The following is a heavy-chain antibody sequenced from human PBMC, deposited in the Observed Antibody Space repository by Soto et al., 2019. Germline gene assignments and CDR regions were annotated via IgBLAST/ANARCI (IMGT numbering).Heavy chain of an antibody. D-gene: IGHD2-8*01. Sequence: GGSLRLSCAASGFTFSSYAMSWVRQAPGKGLEWVSAISGSGGSTYYADSGKGRFTISRDNSKNTLYLQMNSLRAEDTAVYYCAKDSIKPPLMAYLGYMDVWGKGTTVTVSS. CDR3: AKDSIKPPLMAYLGYMDV. V-gene: IGHV3-23*01. CDR2: ISGSGGST. CDR1: GFTFSSYA. J-gene: IGHJ6*03.